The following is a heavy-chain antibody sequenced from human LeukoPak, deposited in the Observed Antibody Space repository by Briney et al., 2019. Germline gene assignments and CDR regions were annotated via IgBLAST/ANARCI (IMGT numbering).Heavy chain of an antibody. Sequence: ASAKVSCKASGYSFTSYYIHCVRQAPGQGLEWMVIINLGTGSTTYAQKFQGRLTMTRDTSTSTVYMELNSLTSDDTAVYYCARDHSVDFWSGYYPGGWFDPWGQGTLVTVSS. CDR1: GYSFTSYY. CDR3: ARDHSVDFWSGYYPGGWFDP. D-gene: IGHD3-3*01. V-gene: IGHV1-46*01. J-gene: IGHJ5*02. CDR2: INLGTGST.